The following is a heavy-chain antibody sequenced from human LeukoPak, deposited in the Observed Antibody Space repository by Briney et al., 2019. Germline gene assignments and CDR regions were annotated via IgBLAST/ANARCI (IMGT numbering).Heavy chain of an antibody. Sequence: GRSLRLSCAASAFTFSNYAMHWVRQAPGRGLEWVAVISYDGSDKYYADSVKGRFTISRDNSKNTLYLQMNSLRAEDTAVYYCARVLDGSGYYLTYYYYGMDVWGQGTTVSVSS. J-gene: IGHJ6*02. D-gene: IGHD3-22*01. CDR2: ISYDGSDK. CDR3: ARVLDGSGYYLTYYYYGMDV. CDR1: AFTFSNYA. V-gene: IGHV3-30*04.